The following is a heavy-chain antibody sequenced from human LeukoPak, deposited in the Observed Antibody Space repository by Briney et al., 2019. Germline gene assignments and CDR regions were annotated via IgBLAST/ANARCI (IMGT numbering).Heavy chain of an antibody. Sequence: GGSLRLSCAASGFTFSTYWMHWVRQAPGRGLVWVSRINSDGGTTDYADSVKGRFTISRDNAKNTLYLQMNSLRAEDTAVYYCATIANLGYYDHYWGQGTLVTVSS. J-gene: IGHJ4*02. V-gene: IGHV3-74*01. CDR1: GFTFSTYW. D-gene: IGHD3-22*01. CDR2: INSDGGTT. CDR3: ATIANLGYYDHY.